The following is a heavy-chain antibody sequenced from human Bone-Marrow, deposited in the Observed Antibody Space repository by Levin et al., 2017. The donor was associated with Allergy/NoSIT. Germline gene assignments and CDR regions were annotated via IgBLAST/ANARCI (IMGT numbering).Heavy chain of an antibody. CDR3: TTDGGETGSDTGGLSRHNDAFDI. J-gene: IGHJ3*02. V-gene: IGHV3-15*01. CDR2: IKSKTDGGTT. D-gene: IGHD3-16*01. CDR1: GFTFSNAW. Sequence: GGSLRLSCAASGFTFSNAWMSWVRQAPGKGLEWVGRIKSKTDGGTTDYAAPVKGRFTISRDDSKNTLYLQMNSLKTEDTAVYYCTTDGGETGSDTGGLSRHNDAFDIWGQGTMVTVSS.